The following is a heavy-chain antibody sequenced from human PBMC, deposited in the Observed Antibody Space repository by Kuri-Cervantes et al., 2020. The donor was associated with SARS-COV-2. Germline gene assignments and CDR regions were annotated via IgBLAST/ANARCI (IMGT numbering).Heavy chain of an antibody. V-gene: IGHV3-33*01. CDR1: GFTFSSYA. CDR3: ARDVGIAAAGTVILYYGMDV. CDR2: IWYDGSNK. D-gene: IGHD6-13*01. Sequence: GGSLRLSCAASGFTFSSYAMHWVRQAPGKGLEWVAVIWYDGSNKHYADSVKGRFTISRDNSKNTLYLQMNSLRAEDTAVYYCARDVGIAAAGTVILYYGMDVWGQGTTVTVSS. J-gene: IGHJ6*02.